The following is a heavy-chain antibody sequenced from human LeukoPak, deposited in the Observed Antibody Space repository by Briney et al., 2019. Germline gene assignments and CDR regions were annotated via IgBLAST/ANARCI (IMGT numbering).Heavy chain of an antibody. Sequence: GGSLRLSGAGSGFSFSSYGMHWVRQAPGKGLEWMAFIRSDGSNKYYADSVKGRFTISRDNSKNTLYLQMNSLRAEDTAVYYCARALGYCSSTSCYEYGYWGQGTLVTVSS. CDR3: ARALGYCSSTSCYEYGY. CDR1: GFSFSSYG. CDR2: IRSDGSNK. D-gene: IGHD2-2*01. J-gene: IGHJ4*02. V-gene: IGHV3-30*02.